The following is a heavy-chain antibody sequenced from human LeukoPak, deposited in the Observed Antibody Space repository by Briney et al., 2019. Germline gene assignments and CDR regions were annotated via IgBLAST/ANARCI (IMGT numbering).Heavy chain of an antibody. J-gene: IGHJ3*02. V-gene: IGHV1-2*02. CDR3: ARETADYFQARDAFDI. CDR1: GYTFTGFY. D-gene: IGHD4/OR15-4a*01. CDR2: INSNSGDI. Sequence: ASVKVSCKASGYTFTGFYMHWVRQAPRQGLEWMGWINSNSGDINYAQKFRGRVTMTRDTSISTAYMELSRLTSDDTAVYYCARETADYFQARDAFDIWGQGTMVTVSS.